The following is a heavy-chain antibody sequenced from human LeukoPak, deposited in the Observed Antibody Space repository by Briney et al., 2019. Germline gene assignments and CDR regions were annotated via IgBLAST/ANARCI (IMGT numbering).Heavy chain of an antibody. CDR3: TTLGAFVY. CDR1: GFTFSSYA. Sequence: GGSLRLSCAASGFTFSSYAMTWVRQAPGKGLEWVGRIKSKTFGGTTDYAAPVKGRFTISRDDSKNTLYLHMNTLKTEDTAIYYCTTLGAFVYWGQGTLVTVSS. V-gene: IGHV3-15*01. D-gene: IGHD3-16*01. CDR2: IKSKTFGGTT. J-gene: IGHJ4*02.